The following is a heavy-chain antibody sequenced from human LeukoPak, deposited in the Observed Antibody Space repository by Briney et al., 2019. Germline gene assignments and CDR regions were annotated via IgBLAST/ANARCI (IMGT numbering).Heavy chain of an antibody. D-gene: IGHD1-26*01. CDR1: GFTFSSYG. Sequence: GGSLRLSCAASGFTFSSYGMHWVRQAPGKGLEWVAFIRYDGSNKYYADSVKGRFTISRDNSKNTWYLQMNSLRAEDTAVYYCASCIVGATTTYYYYYMDVWGKGTTVTVSS. V-gene: IGHV3-30*02. CDR3: ASCIVGATTTYYYYYMDV. CDR2: IRYDGSNK. J-gene: IGHJ6*03.